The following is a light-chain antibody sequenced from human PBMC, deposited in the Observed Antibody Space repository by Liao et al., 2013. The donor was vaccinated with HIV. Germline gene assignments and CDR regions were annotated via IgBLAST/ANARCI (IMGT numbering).Light chain of an antibody. CDR1: NIGSKS. CDR2: YDS. CDR3: QVWDSSSEVV. Sequence: SYVLTQPPSVSVAPGKTATITCGGNNIGSKSVHWYRQKPGQAPVLVIYYDSDRPSGIPERFSGSNSGNTATLTISRVEAGDEADYYCQVWDSSSEVVFGGGTKLTVL. V-gene: IGLV3-21*04. J-gene: IGLJ2*01.